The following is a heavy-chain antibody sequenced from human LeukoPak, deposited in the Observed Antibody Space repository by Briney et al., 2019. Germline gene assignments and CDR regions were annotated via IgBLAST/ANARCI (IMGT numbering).Heavy chain of an antibody. J-gene: IGHJ6*02. CDR2: INPSGGST. Sequence: ASVQVSCKASGYTFTSYYMHWVRQAPGQGLEWMGIINPSGGSTSYAQKFQGRVTMTRDTSTSTVYMDLSSLRSEDTAVYYCASRPYYYDSSGILDYYYGMDVWGQGTTVTVSS. CDR1: GYTFTSYY. V-gene: IGHV1-46*01. CDR3: ASRPYYYDSSGILDYYYGMDV. D-gene: IGHD3-22*01.